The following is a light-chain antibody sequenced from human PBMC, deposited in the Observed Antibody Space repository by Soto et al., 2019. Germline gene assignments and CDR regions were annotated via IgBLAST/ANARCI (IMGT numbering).Light chain of an antibody. CDR1: QGIGNY. V-gene: IGKV1-NL1*01. Sequence: DIQMTQSPSSLSASVGDRVTITCRASQGIGNYLAWYQQKPGQAPRLLVYGATTRATDAPPRFRGSGSGTEFSLTISSLQSEDFATYYCQQYGGWPRTFGQGSRVEIK. J-gene: IGKJ1*01. CDR2: GAT. CDR3: QQYGGWPRT.